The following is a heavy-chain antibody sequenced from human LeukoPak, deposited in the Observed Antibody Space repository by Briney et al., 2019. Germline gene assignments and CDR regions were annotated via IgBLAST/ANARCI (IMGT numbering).Heavy chain of an antibody. CDR2: TRYDGSNK. D-gene: IGHD6-13*01. Sequence: GGSLRLSCAASGFTFSSYGMHWVRQAPGKGLEWVAFTRYDGSNKYYADSVKGRFTISRDNSKNTLYLQMNSLRAEDTAVYYCAKDKPPSIAAAALYYFDYWGQGTLVTVSS. J-gene: IGHJ4*02. CDR1: GFTFSSYG. CDR3: AKDKPPSIAAAALYYFDY. V-gene: IGHV3-30*02.